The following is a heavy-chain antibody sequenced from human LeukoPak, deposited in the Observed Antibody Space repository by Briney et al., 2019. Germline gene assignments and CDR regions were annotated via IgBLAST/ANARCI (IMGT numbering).Heavy chain of an antibody. CDR3: ARELRAGYDFWSGSYYYYYMDV. D-gene: IGHD3-3*01. Sequence: GASVKVSCKASGYTFTSYDINWVRQATGQGLEWMGWMNPNSGNTGYAQKFQGRVTMTRNTSISTAYVELSSLRSEDTAVYYCARELRAGYDFWSGSYYYYYMDVWGKGTTVTLSS. V-gene: IGHV1-8*01. J-gene: IGHJ6*03. CDR1: GYTFTSYD. CDR2: MNPNSGNT.